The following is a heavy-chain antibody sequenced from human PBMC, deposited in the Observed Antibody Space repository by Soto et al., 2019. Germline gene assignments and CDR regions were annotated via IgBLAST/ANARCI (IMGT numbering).Heavy chain of an antibody. Sequence: VQLEQSGAEVKKPGASVKVSCKASGYTFSGHYMHWVRQAPGQAPEWMGWINPKTGGTKFAPKFQGRVTVTRDTAISTVYVEIFGRTSDDSAVYYCAKEGGPAFTFDHWGLGTLVIVSS. V-gene: IGHV1-2*02. D-gene: IGHD6-25*01. CDR3: AKEGGPAFTFDH. J-gene: IGHJ4*02. CDR1: GYTFSGHY. CDR2: INPKTGGT.